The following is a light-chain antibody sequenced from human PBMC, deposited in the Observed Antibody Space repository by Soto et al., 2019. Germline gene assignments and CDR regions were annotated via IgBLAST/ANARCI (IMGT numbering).Light chain of an antibody. Sequence: QPVLTQPPSVSGAPGQRVTISCTGSSSNIGAGYGVHWYQQVPGTAPKLLIFDNSNRPSGVPDRFSGSKSGTSASLAITGLRGEDEADYYCQSYDGSLSGVVFGGGTKLTVL. CDR3: QSYDGSLSGVV. V-gene: IGLV1-40*01. CDR1: SSNIGAGYG. J-gene: IGLJ2*01. CDR2: DNS.